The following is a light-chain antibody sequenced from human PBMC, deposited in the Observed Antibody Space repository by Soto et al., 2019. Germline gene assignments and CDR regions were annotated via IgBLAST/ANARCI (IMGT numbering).Light chain of an antibody. J-gene: IGKJ1*01. CDR2: KAS. CDR3: QQYNSYSRT. Sequence: DIQMTQSPSTLSSSVGARVTITCRASQSVNTWLAWYQQKPGKAPKLLIDKASSLESGVPSRFSGSVSGTECTRTISSLQPDDVATYYGQQYNSYSRTFGQGTKVDIK. CDR1: QSVNTW. V-gene: IGKV1-5*03.